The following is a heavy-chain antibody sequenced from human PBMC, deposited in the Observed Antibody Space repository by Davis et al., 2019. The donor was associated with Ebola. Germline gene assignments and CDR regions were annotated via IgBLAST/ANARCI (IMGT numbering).Heavy chain of an antibody. Sequence: MPSETLSLTCTVSGGSISSYYWSWIRQPPGKGLEWIGYIYYSGSTNYNPSLKSRFTISVDTSKNQFSLKLSSVTDADTAVYYCASQGSLFGQWLVSYFQHWGQGTLVTVSS. J-gene: IGHJ1*01. CDR2: IYYSGST. D-gene: IGHD6-19*01. CDR3: ASQGSLFGQWLVSYFQH. V-gene: IGHV4-59*01. CDR1: GGSISSYY.